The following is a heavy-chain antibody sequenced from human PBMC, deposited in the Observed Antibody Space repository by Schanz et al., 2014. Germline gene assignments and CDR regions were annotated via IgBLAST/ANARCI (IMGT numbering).Heavy chain of an antibody. Sequence: QVRLVQSGAEVKKPGASVKVSCKASEYTFTAYYMHWVRQAPGQGPEWMGWINPNSGDTNFAQKFQGRVTMTRDTSISTAYMEMSGLRSDDTAVYYCARGEGYCSRTNCYTTDAMDVWGQGTTVTVSS. CDR2: INPNSGDT. D-gene: IGHD2-2*02. CDR3: ARGEGYCSRTNCYTTDAMDV. V-gene: IGHV1-2*02. J-gene: IGHJ6*02. CDR1: EYTFTAYY.